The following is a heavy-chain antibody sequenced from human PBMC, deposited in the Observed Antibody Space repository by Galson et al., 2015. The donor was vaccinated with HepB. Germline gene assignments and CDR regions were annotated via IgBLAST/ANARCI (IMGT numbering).Heavy chain of an antibody. CDR3: TRGGGRGGGDAFDI. Sequence: SLRLSCAASGLIFSSYSMNWVRQAPGKGLKWVSYISSSGGTIYYADSVKGRFTVSRDNAKKSLYLQMNSLRDDDTAVYYCTRGGGRGGGDAFDIWGQGTMVTVSS. CDR1: GLIFSSYS. D-gene: IGHD3-10*01. CDR2: ISSSGGTI. V-gene: IGHV3-48*02. J-gene: IGHJ3*02.